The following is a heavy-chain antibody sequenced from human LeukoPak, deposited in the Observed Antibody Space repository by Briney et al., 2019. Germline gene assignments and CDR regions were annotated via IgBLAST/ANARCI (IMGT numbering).Heavy chain of an antibody. CDR2: ITSVGVT. Sequence: GGSLRLSCAASGFTVSTNYMNWVRQAPGKGLEWVSGITSVGVTFYASFVKGRFTISRDNSKNTLYLQMNSLRAEDTALYYCGQDWAWGALGNWGQGTLVTVSS. CDR3: GQDWAWGALGN. V-gene: IGHV3-53*01. CDR1: GFTVSTNY. D-gene: IGHD1-26*01. J-gene: IGHJ4*02.